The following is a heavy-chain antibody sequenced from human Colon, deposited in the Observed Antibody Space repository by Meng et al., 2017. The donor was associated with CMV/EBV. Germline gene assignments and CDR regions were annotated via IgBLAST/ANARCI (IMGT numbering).Heavy chain of an antibody. J-gene: IGHJ4*02. Sequence: GESLKISCAASGFTFSSYSMNWVRQAPGKGLEWVSSISSTGTFIHYADSLEGRFTIARENTKTSLYLQMDTLRAEDTAVYYCAGIAYDYGDRHFAYWGQGALVTVSS. D-gene: IGHD4-17*01. CDR2: ISSTGTFI. V-gene: IGHV3-21*01. CDR1: GFTFSSYS. CDR3: AGIAYDYGDRHFAY.